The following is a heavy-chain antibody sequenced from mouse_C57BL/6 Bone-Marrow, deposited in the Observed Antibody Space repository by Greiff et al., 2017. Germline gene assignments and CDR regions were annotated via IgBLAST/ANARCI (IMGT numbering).Heavy chain of an antibody. J-gene: IGHJ3*01. Sequence: QVQLQQSGAELARPGASVKLSCKASGYTFTSYGISWVKQRTGQGLEWIGEIYPRSGTTYYNEKFKGKATLTADKSSSTAYMVRRSLTSDDAAVYFCARNGYDYAFAYWGQGTLVTVSA. D-gene: IGHD2-4*01. CDR3: ARNGYDYAFAY. V-gene: IGHV1-81*01. CDR2: IYPRSGTT. CDR1: GYTFTSYG.